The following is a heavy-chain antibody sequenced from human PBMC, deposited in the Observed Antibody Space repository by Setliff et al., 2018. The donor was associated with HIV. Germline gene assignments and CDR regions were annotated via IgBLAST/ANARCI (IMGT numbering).Heavy chain of an antibody. CDR3: ARDLDSSGYFNSLNY. V-gene: IGHV1-18*01. CDR2: ISAYNGNT. CDR1: GYTFTSYD. Sequence: GASVKVSCKASGYTFTSYDISWVRQAPGQGLEWMGWISAYNGNTNYAQKLQGRVTMTTDTSTRTAYMELRSLRSDDTAVYYCARDLDSSGYFNSLNYWGQVTLVTVSS. J-gene: IGHJ4*02. D-gene: IGHD3-22*01.